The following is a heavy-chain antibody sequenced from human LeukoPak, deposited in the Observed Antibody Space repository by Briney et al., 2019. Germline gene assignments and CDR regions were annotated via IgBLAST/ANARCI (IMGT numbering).Heavy chain of an antibody. D-gene: IGHD4-17*01. CDR3: ARDEPTVTTGPPVGS. CDR2: NGYGSIT. J-gene: IGHJ4*02. V-gene: IGHV3-74*01. Sequence: AGGSLRLSCAASGFTFETYWMHWVRQAPGKGLEWVSCNGYGSITNHADSVKGRFTISRDNAKNILYLQMNSLRVEDTAVYYCARDEPTVTTGPPVGSWGQGTLVTVSS. CDR1: GFTFETYW.